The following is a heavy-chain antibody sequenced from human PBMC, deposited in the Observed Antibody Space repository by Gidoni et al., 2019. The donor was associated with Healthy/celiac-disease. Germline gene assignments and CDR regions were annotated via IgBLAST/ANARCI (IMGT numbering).Heavy chain of an antibody. V-gene: IGHV3-43D*03. D-gene: IGHD6-19*01. CDR3: AKDRGSIGWPPPAPSDY. CDR1: GFTFVAYA. Sequence: EVQLVESGGVVVQPGGSLRLSCAASGFTFVAYAMHWFRQGPGNGLECVALISWDGGSTYYADSVKGRFTISRDNSKNSLYLQMNSLIAEDTALYYCAKDRGSIGWPPPAPSDYWGQGTLVTVSS. CDR2: ISWDGGST. J-gene: IGHJ4*02.